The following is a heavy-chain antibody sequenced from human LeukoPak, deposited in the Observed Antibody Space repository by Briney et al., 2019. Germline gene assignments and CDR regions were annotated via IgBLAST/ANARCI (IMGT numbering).Heavy chain of an antibody. D-gene: IGHD1-26*01. J-gene: IGHJ4*02. CDR3: ARGQYSGSSFDN. Sequence: SETLSLTCTVSGGSISSYLWSWIRQPPGKGLEWIGYIYYSGSTNYNPSLKSRVTILVDTSKNQFSLKVSSVTAADTAVYYCARGQYSGSSFDNWGQGSLVTVSS. CDR1: GGSISSYL. V-gene: IGHV4-59*01. CDR2: IYYSGST.